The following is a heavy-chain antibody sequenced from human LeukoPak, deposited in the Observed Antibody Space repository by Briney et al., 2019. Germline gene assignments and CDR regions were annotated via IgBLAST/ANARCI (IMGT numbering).Heavy chain of an antibody. Sequence: GGSLRLSCAASGFTFSTYWMHWVRRAPGKGLVWVSRISTDGSVTSYADSVKGRFTISRDNAKNTMYLQMNSLRAEDTAVYYCARIGGSGSYSGHYFDHWGQGTLVTVSP. J-gene: IGHJ4*02. D-gene: IGHD3-10*01. V-gene: IGHV3-74*01. CDR1: GFTFSTYW. CDR3: ARIGGSGSYSGHYFDH. CDR2: ISTDGSVT.